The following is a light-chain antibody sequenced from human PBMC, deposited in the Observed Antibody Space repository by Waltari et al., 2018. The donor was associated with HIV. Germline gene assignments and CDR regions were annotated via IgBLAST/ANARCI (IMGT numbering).Light chain of an antibody. CDR2: DVT. Sequence: QSALTQPASVSWSPGQSITISCTGSSSDVGGYNFVSWYQQHPGKAPRVLLYDVTTRPSGVSDRFSGTRSGDTASLTISGLQPEDEADYYCESYTSTSVWVFGGGTRLTVL. CDR1: SSDVGGYNF. CDR3: ESYTSTSVWV. J-gene: IGLJ3*02. V-gene: IGLV2-14*03.